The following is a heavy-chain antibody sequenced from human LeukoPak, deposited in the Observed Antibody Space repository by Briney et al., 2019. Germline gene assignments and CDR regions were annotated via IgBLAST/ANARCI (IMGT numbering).Heavy chain of an antibody. CDR3: AKVMTSNAFDI. J-gene: IGHJ3*02. Sequence: GGSLRLSCAASGFTFSSYGMHWVRQAPGKGLEWVAVISYDGSNKYYADSVKGRFTISRDNSKNTLYLQMNSLRAEDTAVYYCAKVMTSNAFDIWGQGTMVTVSS. CDR1: GFTFSSYG. CDR2: ISYDGSNK. V-gene: IGHV3-30*18.